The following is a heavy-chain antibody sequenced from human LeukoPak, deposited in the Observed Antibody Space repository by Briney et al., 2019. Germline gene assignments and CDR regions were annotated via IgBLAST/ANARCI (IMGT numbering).Heavy chain of an antibody. D-gene: IGHD6-13*01. V-gene: IGHV3-23*01. J-gene: IGHJ4*02. CDR2: ISGSGGST. Sequence: GGSLRLSCAASGFTFSSYAMSWVRQAPGRGLEWVSAISGSGGSTYYADSVKGRFTISRDNSKNTLYLQMNSLRAEDTAVYYCAKMYSSSWYYRPYFDYWGQGTLVTVSS. CDR1: GFTFSSYA. CDR3: AKMYSSSWYYRPYFDY.